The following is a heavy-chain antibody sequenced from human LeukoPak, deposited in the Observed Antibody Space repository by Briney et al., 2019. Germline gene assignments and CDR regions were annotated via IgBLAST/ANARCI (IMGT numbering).Heavy chain of an antibody. Sequence: PGGSLRLSCAVSGFTVSTNYMNWVRQAPGKGLEWVSLIYSGGNTDYADSVKGRFTISRDNSKNTLYLQMNSLRAEDTAVYYCARDISYGSGSYPYYYFDSWGQGTLVTVSS. CDR3: ARDISYGSGSYPYYYFDS. CDR2: IYSGGNT. J-gene: IGHJ4*02. V-gene: IGHV3-53*01. CDR1: GFTVSTNY. D-gene: IGHD3-10*01.